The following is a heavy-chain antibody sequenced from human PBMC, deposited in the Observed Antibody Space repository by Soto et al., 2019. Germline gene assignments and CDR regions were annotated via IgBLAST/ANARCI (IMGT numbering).Heavy chain of an antibody. CDR2: IYYSGST. D-gene: IGHD3-10*01. V-gene: IGHV4-30-4*01. CDR1: GGSISSGDYH. Sequence: SETLSLTCTVSGGSISSGDYHWSWIRQPPGKGLEWIGYIYYSGSTYYNPSLKSRVTISVDTSKNQFSLKLSAVTAADTAVYYRARAGITMVRGVQPRADNCDYWGQGTLVTVAS. J-gene: IGHJ4*02. CDR3: ARAGITMVRGVQPRADNCDY.